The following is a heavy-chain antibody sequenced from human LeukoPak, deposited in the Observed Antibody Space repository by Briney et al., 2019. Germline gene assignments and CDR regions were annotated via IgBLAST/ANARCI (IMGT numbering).Heavy chain of an antibody. CDR2: IVVGSGNT. Sequence: GTSVKVSCKASGFTFTSSAVQWVRQARGQRLEWIGWIVVGSGNTNYAQKFQERVSITRDMSTSTAYMELSSLSSEDTAVYFCASPKHQSYYFDSSGSFDYWGQGSLVTVSS. V-gene: IGHV1-58*01. J-gene: IGHJ4*02. CDR3: ASPKHQSYYFDSSGSFDY. D-gene: IGHD3-22*01. CDR1: GFTFTSSA.